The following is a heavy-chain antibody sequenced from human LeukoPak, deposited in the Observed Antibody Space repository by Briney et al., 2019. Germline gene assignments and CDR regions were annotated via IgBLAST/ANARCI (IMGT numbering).Heavy chain of an antibody. D-gene: IGHD3-10*01. CDR1: GGSISSGSYY. V-gene: IGHV4-61*02. CDR2: IYTSGST. J-gene: IGHJ6*03. CDR3: SGRSAGRVTARNYYYMDV. Sequence: PSQTLSLTCTVSGGSISSGSYYWSWIRQPAGKGLEWIGRIYTSGSTNYNPSLKSRVTISVDTSKNQFSLKLSSVTAADTAVYYYSGRSAGRVTARNYYYMDVWGEGTTVTVSS.